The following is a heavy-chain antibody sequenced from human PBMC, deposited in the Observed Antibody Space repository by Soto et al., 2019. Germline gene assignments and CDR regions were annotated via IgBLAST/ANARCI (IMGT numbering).Heavy chain of an antibody. CDR1: GLTVSSNY. J-gene: IGHJ6*02. CDR3: VRISPPVYYRMDV. D-gene: IGHD3-3*02. V-gene: IGHV3-53*04. Sequence: EVQLVESGGTLVQPGGSLRLSCAASGLTVSSNYMSWVRQAPGKGLEWVSVIYTGGTTYYADSVKGRFTISRQNSMNTLDLQMKSLRTEDTAVYYCVRISPPVYYRMDVWGQGTTVTVSS. CDR2: IYTGGTT.